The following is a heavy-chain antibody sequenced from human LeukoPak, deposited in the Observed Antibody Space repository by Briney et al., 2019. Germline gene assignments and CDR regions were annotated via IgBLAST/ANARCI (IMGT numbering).Heavy chain of an antibody. V-gene: IGHV3-30*19. CDR2: IWFDGSNR. Sequence: GGSLRLSCAASGFTFSKYGMHWVRQAPGKGLEWVAVIWFDGSNRNHADSVKGRFTISRDNSKNTLYLQMDSLRAEDTAVYYCARDRAWNYFDYWGQGTLVTVSS. J-gene: IGHJ4*02. CDR1: GFTFSKYG. D-gene: IGHD3-3*01. CDR3: ARDRAWNYFDY.